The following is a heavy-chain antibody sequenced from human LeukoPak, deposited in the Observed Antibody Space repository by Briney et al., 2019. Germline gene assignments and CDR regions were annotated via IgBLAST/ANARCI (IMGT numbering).Heavy chain of an antibody. J-gene: IGHJ3*02. V-gene: IGHV4-59*01. CDR2: IHYTGKT. CDR3: ARGRWLPNAFDI. D-gene: IGHD5-24*01. Sequence: SETLSLTCTVSGGSISGFYWSWIRQPPGKGLEWIGNIHYTGKTNYNPSLKSRVTMSVETSKNHFSVRLTSVTAADTAVYFCARGRWLPNAFDIWGQGTMVTVFS. CDR1: GGSISGFY.